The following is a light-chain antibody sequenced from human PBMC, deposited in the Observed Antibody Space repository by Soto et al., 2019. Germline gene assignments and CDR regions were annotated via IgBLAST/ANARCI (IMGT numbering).Light chain of an antibody. CDR1: QSISNY. CDR3: QQSYSTPIT. Sequence: DIQMTQSPSSLSASVGDRVTITCRASQSISNYLNWYQQKPGKAPKLLIYAASSLQSGVPSSFSGSGSGTDFTPTISSLQPEDFATYYCQQSYSTPITFGGGTKVEIK. CDR2: AAS. J-gene: IGKJ4*01. V-gene: IGKV1-39*01.